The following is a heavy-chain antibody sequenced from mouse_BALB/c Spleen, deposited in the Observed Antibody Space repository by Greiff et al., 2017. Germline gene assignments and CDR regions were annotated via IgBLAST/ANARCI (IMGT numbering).Heavy chain of an antibody. J-gene: IGHJ3*01. CDR2: ISNLAYSI. D-gene: IGHD2-3*01. CDR1: GFTFSDYG. CDR3: ARTYDGYYGGFAY. Sequence: EVKLVESGGGLVQPGGSRKLSCAASGFTFSDYGMAWVRQAPGKGPEWVAFISNLAYSIYYADTVTGRFTISRENAKNTLYLEMSSLRSEDTAMYYCARTYDGYYGGFAYWGQGTLVTVSA. V-gene: IGHV5-15*02.